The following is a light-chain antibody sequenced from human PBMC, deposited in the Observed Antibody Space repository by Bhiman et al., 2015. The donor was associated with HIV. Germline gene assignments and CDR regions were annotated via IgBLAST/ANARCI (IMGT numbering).Light chain of an antibody. CDR2: EVS. CDR1: SSDVGGYNY. CDR3: CSYAGGSTWV. V-gene: IGLV2-8*01. J-gene: IGLJ3*02. Sequence: QSALTQPLSASGSPGQSVTISCTGTSSDVGGYNYVSWYQQHPGQAPKLMIYEVSKRPSGVPDRFSGSKSGNTASLTVSGLQAEDESDYYCCSYAGGSTWVFGGGTKLTVL.